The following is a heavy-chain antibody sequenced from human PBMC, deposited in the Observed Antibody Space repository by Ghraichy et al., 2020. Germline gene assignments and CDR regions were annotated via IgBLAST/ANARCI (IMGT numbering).Heavy chain of an antibody. J-gene: IGHJ4*02. Sequence: GGSLRLSCAASGFTFSSYAMHWVRQAPGKGLEYVSAISSNGGSTYYANSVKGRFTISRDNSKNTLYLQMGSLRAEDMAVYYCARDLGYSGNGRLGYWGQGTLVTVSS. CDR3: ARDLGYSGNGRLGY. CDR2: ISSNGGST. CDR1: GFTFSSYA. D-gene: IGHD5-12*01. V-gene: IGHV3-64*01.